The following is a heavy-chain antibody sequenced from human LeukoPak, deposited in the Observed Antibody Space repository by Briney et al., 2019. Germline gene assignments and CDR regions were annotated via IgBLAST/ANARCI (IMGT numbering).Heavy chain of an antibody. D-gene: IGHD2-2*01. V-gene: IGHV1-2*02. J-gene: IGHJ4*02. CDR3: ARDEGGIVVVPAAGSDY. CDR1: GYTLTELS. Sequence: ASVKVSCKVSGYTLTELSMHWVRQAPGQGLEWMGWINPNSGGTNYAQKFQGRVTMTRDTSISTAYMELSRLRSDDTAVYYCARDEGGIVVVPAAGSDYWGQGTLVTVSS. CDR2: INPNSGGT.